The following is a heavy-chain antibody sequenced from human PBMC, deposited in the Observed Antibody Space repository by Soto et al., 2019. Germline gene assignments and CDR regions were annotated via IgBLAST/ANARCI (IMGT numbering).Heavy chain of an antibody. Sequence: QVQLQESGPGLVKPSETLSLTCTVSGGSISSYYWSWIRQPPGKGLEWIGYIYYSGSTNYNPSLRRRITISVATSKNQFALKLSSVTAADTAVYYCARVGRDYGDSIYYCGMDVWGQGTTVTVSS. CDR2: IYYSGST. CDR3: ARVGRDYGDSIYYCGMDV. D-gene: IGHD4-17*01. J-gene: IGHJ6*02. CDR1: GGSISSYY. V-gene: IGHV4-59*01.